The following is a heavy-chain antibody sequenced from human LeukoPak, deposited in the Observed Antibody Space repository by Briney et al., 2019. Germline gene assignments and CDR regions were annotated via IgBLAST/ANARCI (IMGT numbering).Heavy chain of an antibody. Sequence: ASVKVSCKASDYTFTSYGISWVRQAPGQGLEGMGWISGYNGNTKYAQKVQGRVTMTTDTSTSTAYMELRSLRSDDTAVYYCARSGWGNRQAFDIWGQGTMVTVSS. D-gene: IGHD6-19*01. CDR3: ARSGWGNRQAFDI. J-gene: IGHJ3*02. CDR1: DYTFTSYG. CDR2: ISGYNGNT. V-gene: IGHV1-18*01.